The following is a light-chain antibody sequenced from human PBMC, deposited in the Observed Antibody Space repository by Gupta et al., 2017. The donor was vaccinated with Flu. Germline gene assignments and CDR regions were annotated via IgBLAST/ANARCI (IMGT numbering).Light chain of an antibody. CDR3: QQYAGSLGT. CDR1: RTMSIDY. CDR2: GPS. J-gene: IGKJ4*01. Sequence: EIVLTQSPGALSLSPGERATLSCRASRTMSIDYVAWYQQRSGQAPRLLIYGPSSRAAGIPDRFSASGSGTDFTLTISSLEPEDFAEYFCQQYAGSLGTFGGGTKVE. V-gene: IGKV3-20*01.